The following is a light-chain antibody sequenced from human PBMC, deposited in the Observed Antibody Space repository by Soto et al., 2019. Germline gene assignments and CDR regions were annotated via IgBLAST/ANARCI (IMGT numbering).Light chain of an antibody. Sequence: EIVLTQSPGTLSLSPGERASLSCRASQSVRSGYLAWYQQKPGQAPRLLIYGASYRATGDPDRFSGGGSGTDFTRTISRLEPEDFAVYYCQQYGSSPYTFGQGTKVEIK. V-gene: IGKV3-20*01. CDR3: QQYGSSPYT. J-gene: IGKJ2*01. CDR2: GAS. CDR1: QSVRSGY.